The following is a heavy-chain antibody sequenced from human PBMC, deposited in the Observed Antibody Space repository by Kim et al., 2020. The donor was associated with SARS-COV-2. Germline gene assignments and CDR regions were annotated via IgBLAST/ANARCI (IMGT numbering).Heavy chain of an antibody. V-gene: IGHV4-39*01. CDR3: ARHFRGTTIRFLRLHQFDS. J-gene: IGHJ4*02. D-gene: IGHD3-10*01. Sequence: SETLSLTCTVSGGSISSSAYYWGWIRQPPGKGLEWIGSVYYTGSTYYNPSIKSRVTISVDTSKTQFSLRLSSVTAANTAVYYSARHFRGTTIRFLRLHQFDSWGQGTRLTVSS. CDR1: GGSISSSAYY. CDR2: VYYTGST.